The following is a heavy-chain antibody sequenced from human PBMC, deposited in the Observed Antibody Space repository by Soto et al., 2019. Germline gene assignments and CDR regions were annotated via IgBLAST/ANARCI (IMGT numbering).Heavy chain of an antibody. J-gene: IGHJ3*02. CDR3: ARDDWSYVEAARDAFDI. CDR2: ISAYNGNT. V-gene: IGHV1-18*01. D-gene: IGHD1-7*01. Sequence: ASVKVSCKASGYTFTSYGISWVRQAPGQGLEWMGWISAYNGNTNYAQKLQGRVTMTTDTSTSTAYMELRSLRSDDTAVYYCARDDWSYVEAARDAFDIWGQGTMVTVSS. CDR1: GYTFTSYG.